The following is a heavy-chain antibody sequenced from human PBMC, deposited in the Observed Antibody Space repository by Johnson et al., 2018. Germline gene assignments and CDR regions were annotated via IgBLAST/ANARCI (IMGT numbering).Heavy chain of an antibody. CDR1: RFIFGDYS. Sequence: VQLVESGVAVVQPGGSLKLSCAASRFIFGDYSMHWVRQAPGKGLEWVSLISFEGSGTYYADSVKGLFTISRDNSKNSLYLQMNSLRTEDTALYYCAKERRPGFSYGHLEYWGQGTLVTVSP. CDR3: AKERRPGFSYGHLEY. V-gene: IGHV3-43*01. J-gene: IGHJ4*02. D-gene: IGHD5-18*01. CDR2: ISFEGSGT.